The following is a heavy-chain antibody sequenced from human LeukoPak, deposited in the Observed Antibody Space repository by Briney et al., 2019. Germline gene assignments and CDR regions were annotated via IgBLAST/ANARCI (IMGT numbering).Heavy chain of an antibody. V-gene: IGHV1-69*05. CDR3: ARGGVATMAGYYYYYYMDV. CDR1: GGTFSSYA. D-gene: IGHD5-12*01. Sequence: ASVKVSCKASGGTFSSYAISWVRQAPGQGLEWMGGIIPIFGTANYAQKFQGRVTITTDESTSTAHMELSSLRSEDTAVYYCARGGVATMAGYYYYYYMDVWGKGTTVTVSS. J-gene: IGHJ6*03. CDR2: IIPIFGTA.